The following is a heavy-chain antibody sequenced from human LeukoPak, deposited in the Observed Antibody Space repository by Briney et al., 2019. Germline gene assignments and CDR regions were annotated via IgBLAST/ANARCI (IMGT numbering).Heavy chain of an antibody. V-gene: IGHV3-23*01. Sequence: GGSLRLSCVASGFTFSSYATSWVRQAPGKGLEWVSSISGSGGSTYYADSVKGRFTTSRDNSKNTLYLQMNSLRADDTAVYYCAKMGPQYYFDYWGQGTLVTVST. CDR1: GFTFSSYA. J-gene: IGHJ4*02. CDR3: AKMGPQYYFDY. CDR2: ISGSGGST.